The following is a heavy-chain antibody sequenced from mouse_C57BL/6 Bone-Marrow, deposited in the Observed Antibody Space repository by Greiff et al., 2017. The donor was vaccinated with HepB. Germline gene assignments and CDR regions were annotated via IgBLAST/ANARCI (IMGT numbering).Heavy chain of an antibody. CDR3: ARHVPITTVDGYYAMDY. V-gene: IGHV5-9*01. D-gene: IGHD1-1*01. J-gene: IGHJ4*01. CDR2: ISGGGGNT. Sequence: EVKVVESGGGLVKPGGSLKLSCAASGFTFSSYTMSWVRQTPEKRLEWVATISGGGGNTYYPDSVKGRFTISRDNAKNTLYLQMSSLRSEDTALYYCARHVPITTVDGYYAMDYWGQGTSVTVSS. CDR1: GFTFSSYT.